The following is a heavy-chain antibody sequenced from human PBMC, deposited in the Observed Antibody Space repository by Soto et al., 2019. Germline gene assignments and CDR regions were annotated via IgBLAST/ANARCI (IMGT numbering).Heavy chain of an antibody. Sequence: GVSVKVSCKASVYTYSRDCMHWARQAPGQGLEWMGWINPNSGGTNYAQKFQGRVTMTRDTSISTAYMELSRLRSDDTAVYYCARGTSGSYRPYFDYWGQGTLVTVSS. J-gene: IGHJ4*02. CDR1: VYTYSRDC. CDR3: ARGTSGSYRPYFDY. D-gene: IGHD1-26*01. V-gene: IGHV1-2*02. CDR2: INPNSGGT.